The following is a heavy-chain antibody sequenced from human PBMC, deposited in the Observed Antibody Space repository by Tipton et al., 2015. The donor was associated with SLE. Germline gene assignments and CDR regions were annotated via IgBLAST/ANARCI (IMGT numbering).Heavy chain of an antibody. D-gene: IGHD3-22*01. CDR2: IYYSGST. Sequence: TLSLTCTVSGGSINSGNWWSWVRQPPGKGLEWIGYIYYSGSTYYNPSLKSRVTISVDTSKNQFSLKLTSVTAAGTAVYYCASPPHDSSGFHYMDVWGKGTTVTVSS. CDR3: ASPPHDSSGFHYMDV. V-gene: IGHV4-30-4*01. J-gene: IGHJ6*03. CDR1: GGSINSGNW.